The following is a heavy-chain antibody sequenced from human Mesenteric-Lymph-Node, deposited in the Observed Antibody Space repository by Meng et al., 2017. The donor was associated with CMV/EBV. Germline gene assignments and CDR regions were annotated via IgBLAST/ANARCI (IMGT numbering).Heavy chain of an antibody. CDR3: ARASGTYWYFDY. D-gene: IGHD1-26*01. CDR2: ISGSGDRT. V-gene: IGHV3-23*01. J-gene: IGHJ4*02. CDR1: AFTVSSNS. Sequence: GGSLRLSCAASAFTVSSNSMSWVRQAPGKGLEWVSIISGSGDRTYSAESVKGRFTISRDNSKNTLYLQMKSLRVEDTAVYYCARASGTYWYFDYWGQGTLVTVSS.